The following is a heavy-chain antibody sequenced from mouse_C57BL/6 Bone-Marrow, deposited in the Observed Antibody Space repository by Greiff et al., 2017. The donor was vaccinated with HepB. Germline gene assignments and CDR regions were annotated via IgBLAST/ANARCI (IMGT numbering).Heavy chain of an antibody. D-gene: IGHD1-1*01. V-gene: IGHV1-64*01. Sequence: QVQLQQPGAELVKPGASVKLSCKASGYTFTSYWMHWVKQRPGQGLEWIGMIHPNSGSTNYNEKFKSKATLTVDKSSSTAYMQLSGLTSEDSAVYYCAREDYGSSYGGYFDVWGTGTTVTVSS. CDR1: GYTFTSYW. CDR2: IHPNSGST. CDR3: AREDYGSSYGGYFDV. J-gene: IGHJ1*03.